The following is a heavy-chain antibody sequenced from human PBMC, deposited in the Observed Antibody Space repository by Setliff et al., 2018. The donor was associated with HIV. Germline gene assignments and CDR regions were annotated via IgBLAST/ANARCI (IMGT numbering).Heavy chain of an antibody. Sequence: SETLSLTCAVSGYSISSGYYWGWIRQTPGKGLEWIGSIYHSGTTYYNPSLRSRVTISVDTSKNQFSLKLSSVTAADTAVYYCARSRTSSGYYGVTGYGMDVWGQGTTVTVSS. D-gene: IGHD3-22*01. J-gene: IGHJ6*02. CDR2: IYHSGTT. CDR3: ARSRTSSGYYGVTGYGMDV. V-gene: IGHV4-38-2*01. CDR1: GYSISSGYY.